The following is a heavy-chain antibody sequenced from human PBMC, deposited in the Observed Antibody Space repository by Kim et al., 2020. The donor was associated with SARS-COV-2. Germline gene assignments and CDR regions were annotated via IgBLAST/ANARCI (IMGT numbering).Heavy chain of an antibody. CDR1: GFTFSSHP. Sequence: GGSLRLSCAASGFTFSSHPMQWVRQATGKGLEWVSAIGTAGDTYYPGSVKGRFTISRENAKNSLYLQMNSLRAGDTAIYHCVRQAVGATGHFDYWCQVTL. CDR2: IGTAGDT. D-gene: IGHD1-26*01. CDR3: VRQAVGATGHFDY. V-gene: IGHV3-13*04. J-gene: IGHJ4*02.